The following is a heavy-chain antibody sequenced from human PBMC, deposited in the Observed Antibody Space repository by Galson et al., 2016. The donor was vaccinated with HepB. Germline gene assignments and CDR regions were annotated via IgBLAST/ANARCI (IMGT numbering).Heavy chain of an antibody. Sequence: SLRLSCAASGFTFSRYTMSWVRQAPGKGLEWVSAISGSGGSTYYADSVKGRFTISRDNSKNTLYLQMNRLRAEDTALYYCAKVSYYDPDYWGQETLVTVSS. CDR1: GFTFSRYT. J-gene: IGHJ4*02. CDR3: AKVSYYDPDY. CDR2: ISGSGGST. D-gene: IGHD3-22*01. V-gene: IGHV3-23*01.